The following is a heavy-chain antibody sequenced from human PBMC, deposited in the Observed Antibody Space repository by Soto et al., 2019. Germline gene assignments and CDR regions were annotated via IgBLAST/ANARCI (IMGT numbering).Heavy chain of an antibody. CDR2: IWYDGSNK. Sequence: QVQLVESGGGVVQPGRSLRLSCAASGFTFSSYGMHWVRQAPGKGLEWVAGIWYDGSNKYYADSVKGRFTISRDNSKNTLYLQMNSLRAEDTAVYYCAREGLVRGIIDYWGQGTLVTVSS. D-gene: IGHD3-10*01. V-gene: IGHV3-33*01. CDR1: GFTFSSYG. CDR3: AREGLVRGIIDY. J-gene: IGHJ4*02.